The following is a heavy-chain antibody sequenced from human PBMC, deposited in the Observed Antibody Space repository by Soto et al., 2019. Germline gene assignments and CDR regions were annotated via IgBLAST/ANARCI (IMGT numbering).Heavy chain of an antibody. V-gene: IGHV4-39*01. CDR2: IYYSGST. Sequence: SETLSLTCTVSGGSISSSSYYWGWIRQPPGKGLEWIGSIYYSGSTYYNPSLKSRVTISVDTSKNQFSLKLSSVTAADTAVYYCARTGGPFPSSYCYYYGMDLWGQGTTITVSS. CDR1: GGSISSSSYY. J-gene: IGHJ6*02. CDR3: ARTGGPFPSSYCYYYGMDL. D-gene: IGHD2-2*01.